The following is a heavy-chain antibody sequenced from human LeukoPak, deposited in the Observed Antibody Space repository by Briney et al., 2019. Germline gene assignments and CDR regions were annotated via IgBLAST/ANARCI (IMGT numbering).Heavy chain of an antibody. CDR2: IYTSGST. CDR1: GGSISSYY. V-gene: IGHV4-4*07. Sequence: SETLSLTCTVSGGSISSYYWSWIRQPAGKGLEWIGRIYTSGSTNYNPSLKSRVTMSVDTSKNQFSLKLSSVTAADTAVYYCARSGDCSSTSCYNYYFDYWGQGTLVTVSS. J-gene: IGHJ4*02. CDR3: ARSGDCSSTSCYNYYFDY. D-gene: IGHD2-2*02.